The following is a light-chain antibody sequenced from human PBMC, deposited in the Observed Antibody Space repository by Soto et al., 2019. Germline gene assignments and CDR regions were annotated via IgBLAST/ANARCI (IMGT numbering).Light chain of an antibody. Sequence: DIQMTQAPSTLSASVGDRVTITCRASQSISYWLAWYQQKPGKAPTLLIYDASTLESGVPSRFSGSGFGTDFTLTISSLQPDDFATYYCQQYNSYSLTVGGGTKVDIK. J-gene: IGKJ4*01. CDR2: DAS. CDR3: QQYNSYSLT. V-gene: IGKV1-5*01. CDR1: QSISYW.